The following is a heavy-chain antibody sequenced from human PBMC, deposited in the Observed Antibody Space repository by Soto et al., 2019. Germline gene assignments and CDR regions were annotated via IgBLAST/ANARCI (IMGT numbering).Heavy chain of an antibody. V-gene: IGHV4-4*02. CDR3: AKNGWYSADI. D-gene: IGHD6-19*01. CDR1: GASVSSDNW. CDR2: IFHSETT. J-gene: IGHJ3*02. Sequence: QMRLQESGPGLVKPSGTLSLACAVSGASVSSDNWWSWVRQPPGTGLEWIGEIFHSETTNYNPSLKSRATISVDKSKNQFSLTLTSVTAADTAVYYCAKNGWYSADIWGQGTMVTVSS.